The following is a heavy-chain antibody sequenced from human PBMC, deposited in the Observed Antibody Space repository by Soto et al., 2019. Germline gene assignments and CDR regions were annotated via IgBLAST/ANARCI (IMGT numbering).Heavy chain of an antibody. CDR3: AKDQWLRLSLY. V-gene: IGHV3-23*01. CDR2: ISGSGGST. D-gene: IGHD5-12*01. J-gene: IGHJ4*02. CDR1: GFTFSSYA. Sequence: GGSLRLSCAASGFTFSSYAMSWVRQAPGKGLEWVSAISGSGGSTYYADSVKGRFTISRDNSKNTLYLQMNSPRAEDTAVYYCAKDQWLRLSLYWGQGTLVTVSS.